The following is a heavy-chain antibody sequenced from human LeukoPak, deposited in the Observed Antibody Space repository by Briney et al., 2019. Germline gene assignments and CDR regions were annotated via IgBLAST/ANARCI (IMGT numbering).Heavy chain of an antibody. CDR3: ARVAYSSSWTGGYYFDY. Sequence: SVKVSCKASGGTFSSYAISWVRQAPGQGLEWMGGIIPIFGTANYAQKFQGRVTITTDESTSTAYMELISLRSEDTAVYYCARVAYSSSWTGGYYFDYWGQGTLVTVSS. CDR2: IIPIFGTA. CDR1: GGTFSSYA. V-gene: IGHV1-69*05. D-gene: IGHD6-13*01. J-gene: IGHJ4*02.